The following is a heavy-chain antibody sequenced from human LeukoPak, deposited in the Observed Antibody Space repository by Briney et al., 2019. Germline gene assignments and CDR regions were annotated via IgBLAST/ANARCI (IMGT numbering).Heavy chain of an antibody. CDR1: GFTFSSYA. D-gene: IGHD3-22*01. Sequence: GGSLRLSCAASGFTFSSYAMSWVRQAPGKGLEWVSGINWNGGSTGYADSVKGRFTISRDNAKNSLYLQMNSLRAEDTALYYCARVVYYDSSGYKGQFDYWGQGTLVTVSS. V-gene: IGHV3-20*04. CDR2: INWNGGST. CDR3: ARVVYYDSSGYKGQFDY. J-gene: IGHJ4*02.